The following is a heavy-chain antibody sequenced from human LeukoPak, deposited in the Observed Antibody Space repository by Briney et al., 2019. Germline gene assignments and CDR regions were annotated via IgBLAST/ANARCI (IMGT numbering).Heavy chain of an antibody. CDR2: IYSDGTA. V-gene: IGHV3-66*04. D-gene: IGHD1-26*01. Sequence: PGGSLRLSCAASGFTVSSNSMSWVRQAPGKGLEWVSIIYSDGTAYYADSVKARFTISRDSSKNTLHLQMNSLRAEDTAVYYCARQYSGSWPIGDYWGQGTLVTVSS. CDR1: GFTVSSNS. CDR3: ARQYSGSWPIGDY. J-gene: IGHJ4*02.